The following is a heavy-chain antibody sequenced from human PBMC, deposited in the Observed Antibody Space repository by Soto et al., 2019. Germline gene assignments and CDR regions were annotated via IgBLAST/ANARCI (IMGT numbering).Heavy chain of an antibody. D-gene: IGHD3-3*01. CDR3: ARSIFELVMIEFDY. CDR2: RNPDSGNG. Sequence: ASVKVSCKASGYNFNSYDINWVRQAPGQGLEWMGWRNPDSGNGGYAQKFQGRVTMTWNTSISTAYMELSSLRSEDTAVYYCARSIFELVMIEFDYWDQGTRVTVSS. J-gene: IGHJ4*02. CDR1: GYNFNSYD. V-gene: IGHV1-8*01.